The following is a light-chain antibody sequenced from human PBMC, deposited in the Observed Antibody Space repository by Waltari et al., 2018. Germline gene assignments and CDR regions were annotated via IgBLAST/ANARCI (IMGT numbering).Light chain of an antibody. CDR2: GAS. J-gene: IGKJ1*01. V-gene: IGKV3-15*01. Sequence: EIVMTQSPVTLSVSPGERVTLSCRASPSVSSKLAWYQQKPGQAPRLLIYGASTRATGIPARFSGSGSGTEFTLTISSLQSEDFAVYYCQQYNNWPPTFGQGTKVEIK. CDR3: QQYNNWPPT. CDR1: PSVSSK.